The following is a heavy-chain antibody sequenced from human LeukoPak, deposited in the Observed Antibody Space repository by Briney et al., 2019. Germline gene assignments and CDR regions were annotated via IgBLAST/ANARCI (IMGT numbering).Heavy chain of an antibody. Sequence: GGSLRISCAASGVTVNNNYMRWVRQAPGKGPEWVSLIYSGGDTFYADAVKGRFTISRDGSKNTLYLQMNSLRAEDTAVYYCARDPPAEAINTYAWGQGTLVNVSS. V-gene: IGHV3-66*01. CDR1: GVTVNNNY. CDR3: ARDPPAEAINTYA. D-gene: IGHD5-24*01. J-gene: IGHJ5*02. CDR2: IYSGGDT.